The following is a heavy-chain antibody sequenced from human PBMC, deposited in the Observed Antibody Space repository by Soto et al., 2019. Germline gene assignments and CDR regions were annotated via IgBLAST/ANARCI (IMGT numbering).Heavy chain of an antibody. J-gene: IGHJ2*01. D-gene: IGHD2-21*02. CDR2: IIPIFGTA. V-gene: IGHV1-69*12. Sequence: QVQLVQSGAEVKKPGSSVKVSCKASGGTFSSYAISWVRQAPGQGLEWMGGIIPIFGTANYAQKFQGRVTITADESTSTAYMELSSLRSEDTAVYYCARDWARLEDCGGDCYSRADWYFDLWGRGTLVTVSS. CDR3: ARDWARLEDCGGDCYSRADWYFDL. CDR1: GGTFSSYA.